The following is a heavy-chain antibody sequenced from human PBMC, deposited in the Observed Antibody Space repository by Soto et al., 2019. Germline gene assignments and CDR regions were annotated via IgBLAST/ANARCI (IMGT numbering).Heavy chain of an antibody. V-gene: IGHV1-46*01. Sequence: QVQLVQSGAEVKMPGASVKVSCKASGYTFTSYCMHWVRQAPGQGLEWMGIINPSGGSTSYAQKFQGRVTMTRDTSTSTVYMELSSLRSEHTAVYYCVRDYCSGGSCYAGFNWFDPWGQGTLVTVSS. CDR1: GYTFTSYC. D-gene: IGHD2-15*01. J-gene: IGHJ5*02. CDR3: VRDYCSGGSCYAGFNWFDP. CDR2: INPSGGST.